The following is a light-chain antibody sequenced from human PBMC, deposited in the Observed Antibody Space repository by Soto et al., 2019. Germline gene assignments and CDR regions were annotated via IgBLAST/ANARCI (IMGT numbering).Light chain of an antibody. CDR1: QRFSTW. V-gene: IGKV1-5*01. CDR3: QQYGSSPRT. CDR2: DAS. Sequence: DIQMTQSPSTLSASVGDRVTITCRASQRFSTWLAWYQQKPGKAPRLLIYDASSLEGGVPSRFSGSGSGTDFTLTISRLEPEDFAVYYCQQYGSSPRTFGQGTKVDIK. J-gene: IGKJ1*01.